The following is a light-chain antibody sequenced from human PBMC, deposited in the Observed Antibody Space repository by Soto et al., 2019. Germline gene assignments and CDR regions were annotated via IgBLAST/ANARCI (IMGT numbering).Light chain of an antibody. CDR2: AAS. CDR3: QQLNSYPLT. CDR1: QGISSY. J-gene: IGKJ5*01. Sequence: DIQLTQSPSFLSASVGDRVTLTCRASQGISSYLAWYQQKPGKAPKFLIYAASTLQSGVSSRFSGSGSGTEFTLTLSSLQPEDFATYYCQQLNSYPLTFGQGTRLEI. V-gene: IGKV1-9*01.